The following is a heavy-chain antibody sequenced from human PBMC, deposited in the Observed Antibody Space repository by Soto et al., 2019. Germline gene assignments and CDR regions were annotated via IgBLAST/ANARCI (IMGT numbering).Heavy chain of an antibody. J-gene: IGHJ4*02. CDR1: GYALSSYH. Sequence: QVQLVQSGAEVKKPGASVRVSCKASGYALSSYHMHWVRQAPGQGLEWMGIINPSGVTTAYAQKFQGRVTVTSDTSTSTVYMELSGLRSEATAVYYCARSLPRSSGYSYGALDYWGQGTLVTVSP. CDR3: ARSLPRSSGYSYGALDY. D-gene: IGHD5-18*01. V-gene: IGHV1-46*01. CDR2: INPSGVTT.